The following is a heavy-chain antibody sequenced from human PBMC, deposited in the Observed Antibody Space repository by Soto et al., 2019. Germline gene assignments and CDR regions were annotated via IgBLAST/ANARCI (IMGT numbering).Heavy chain of an antibody. CDR3: ARALKAPYGPPRKNDAFDI. CDR2: IKPSGGST. CDR1: GYTFTTYY. V-gene: IGHV1-46*01. D-gene: IGHD4-17*01. J-gene: IGHJ3*02. Sequence: ASVKGSCKASGYTFTTYYMHWVRQAPGQGLEWMGIIKPSGGSTSYAQKFQGRVTMSRDTSTSTVYMELSSLRSEDTAVYYCARALKAPYGPPRKNDAFDIWGQGTMVTVSS.